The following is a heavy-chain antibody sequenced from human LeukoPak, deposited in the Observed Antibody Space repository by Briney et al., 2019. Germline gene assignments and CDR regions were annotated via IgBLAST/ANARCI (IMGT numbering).Heavy chain of an antibody. V-gene: IGHV1-69*13. J-gene: IGHJ4*02. Sequence: SVTVSCKASGGTFSSYAISWVRQAPGQGLEWMGGIIPIFGTANYAQKFQGRVTITADESTSTAYMELSSLRSEDTAVYYCVGSGWYALDYWGQGTLVTVSS. CDR2: IIPIFGTA. D-gene: IGHD6-19*01. CDR1: GGTFSSYA. CDR3: VGSGWYALDY.